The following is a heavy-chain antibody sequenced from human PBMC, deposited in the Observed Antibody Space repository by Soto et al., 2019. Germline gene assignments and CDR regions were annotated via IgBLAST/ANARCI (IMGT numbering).Heavy chain of an antibody. CDR1: GYTFTSYA. V-gene: IGHV1-3*01. CDR2: INAGNGNT. D-gene: IGHD6-19*01. J-gene: IGHJ5*02. CDR3: AREAAVAGTAFDH. Sequence: ASVKVSCKASGYTFTSYAMHWVRQAPGQRLEWMGWINAGNGNTKYSQKFQGRVTMTRDTSTTTVYMELSPLRSDDTAVYYCAREAAVAGTAFDHWGQGTLVTVSS.